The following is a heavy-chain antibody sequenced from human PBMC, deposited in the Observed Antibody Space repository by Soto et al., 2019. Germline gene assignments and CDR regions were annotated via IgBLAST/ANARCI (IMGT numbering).Heavy chain of an antibody. CDR2: IYYSGST. D-gene: IGHD6-19*01. CDR1: GGSISSSSYY. J-gene: IGHJ5*02. CDR3: ARRISSGWYGDWFDP. V-gene: IGHV4-39*01. Sequence: SVTLSLTCTVSGGSISSSSYYWGWIRQPPGKGLEWIGSIYYSGSTYYNPSLKSRVTISVDTSKNQFSLKLSSVTAADTAVYYCARRISSGWYGDWFDPWGQGTLVTVSS.